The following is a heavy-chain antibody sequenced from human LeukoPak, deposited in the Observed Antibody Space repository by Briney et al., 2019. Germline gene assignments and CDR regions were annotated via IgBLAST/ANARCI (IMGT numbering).Heavy chain of an antibody. CDR3: ARSRDGDTATPDY. Sequence: PSETLSLTCAVSGGSISSSKWWSWVRQPPGKGLEWIGYIYYSGSTNYNPSLKSRVTISVDTSKNQFSLKLSSVTAADTAVYYCARSRDGDTATPDYWGQGTLVTVSS. CDR1: GGSISSSKW. J-gene: IGHJ4*02. V-gene: IGHV4-4*02. D-gene: IGHD5-18*01. CDR2: IYYSGST.